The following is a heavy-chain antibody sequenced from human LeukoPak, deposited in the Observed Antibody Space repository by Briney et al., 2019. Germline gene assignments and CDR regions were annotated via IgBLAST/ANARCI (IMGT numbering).Heavy chain of an antibody. V-gene: IGHV3-30*18. CDR1: GFTFSSYG. CDR2: LSYDGSNK. Sequence: GGSLRLSCAASGFTFSSYGMHWVRQAPGKGLEWVAVLSYDGSNKYYADSVKGRFTISRDNSKNTLYLQMNSLRAEDTAVYYCAKDWVEMATDAFDIWGQGTMVTVSS. D-gene: IGHD5-24*01. J-gene: IGHJ3*02. CDR3: AKDWVEMATDAFDI.